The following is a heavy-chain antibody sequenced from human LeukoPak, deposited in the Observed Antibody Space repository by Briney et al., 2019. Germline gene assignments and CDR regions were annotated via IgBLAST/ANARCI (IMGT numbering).Heavy chain of an antibody. J-gene: IGHJ4*02. Sequence: GGTLRPSRAASGFTFSSYNMNTVRQAPGNGVEWGSYVSSSIRTRYYAGSVKGRFTISRDNDKNSLYLQMNSLRDEDTAVYYCARDPGYCGRTSCYAVWNFDSWGQGTLVTVSS. CDR1: GFTFSSYN. CDR3: ARDPGYCGRTSCYAVWNFDS. V-gene: IGHV3-48*02. D-gene: IGHD2-2*01. CDR2: VSSSIRTR.